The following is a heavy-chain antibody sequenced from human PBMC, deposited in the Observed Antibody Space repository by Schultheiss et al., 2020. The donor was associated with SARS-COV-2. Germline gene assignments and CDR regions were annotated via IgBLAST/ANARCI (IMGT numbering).Heavy chain of an antibody. V-gene: IGHV3-30*12. Sequence: RGSLRLSCAASGSTFSASVIYWVRQASGKGPEWVAVISYDGSNKYYADSVKGRFTISRDNSKNTLYLQMNSLRAEDTAVYYCAKDRPRVVPAAMPIDYWGQGTLVTVSS. J-gene: IGHJ4*02. CDR2: ISYDGSNK. CDR3: AKDRPRVVPAAMPIDY. D-gene: IGHD2-2*01. CDR1: GSTFSASV.